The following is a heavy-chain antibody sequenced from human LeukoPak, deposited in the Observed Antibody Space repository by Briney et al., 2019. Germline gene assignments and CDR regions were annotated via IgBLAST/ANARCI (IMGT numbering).Heavy chain of an antibody. CDR2: IDYGGST. CDR3: ARVRRHSSRPDAFDI. Sequence: SETLSLTCAVSGGSIGTYYWSWIRQPPGKGLEWIGYIDYGGSTNYNPSLKSRVTISVDTSKNQFSLKLSSVAAADTAVYYCARVRRHSSRPDAFDIWGQGTVVTVSP. D-gene: IGHD6-13*01. V-gene: IGHV4-59*01. J-gene: IGHJ3*02. CDR1: GGSIGTYY.